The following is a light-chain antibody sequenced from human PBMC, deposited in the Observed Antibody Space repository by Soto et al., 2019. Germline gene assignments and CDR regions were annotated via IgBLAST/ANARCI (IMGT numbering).Light chain of an antibody. V-gene: IGKV1-5*01. CDR1: QSIAAS. J-gene: IGKJ1*01. CDR3: QQYDYSRT. CDR2: DVS. Sequence: DVQMTQSPSTLSASVGDSVTITCRASQSIAASLAWYQLKPGEAPKLLIYDVSNLESGVPSRFSGSGSGTEFSPTIRSLHPDDFATYYCQQYDYSRTFGQGTKVEIK.